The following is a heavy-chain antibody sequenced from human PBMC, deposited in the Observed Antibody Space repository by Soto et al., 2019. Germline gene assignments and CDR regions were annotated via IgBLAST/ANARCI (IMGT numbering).Heavy chain of an antibody. CDR1: GYTFTGYY. D-gene: IGHD2-15*01. J-gene: IGHJ4*02. V-gene: IGHV1-2*04. CDR3: ARGMGYCSGGSCLAYCFDY. CDR2: INPNSGGT. Sequence: GASVKVSCKASGYTFTGYYMHWVRQAPGQGLEWMGWINPNSGGTNYAQKFQGWVTMTRDTSISTAYMELSRLRSDDTAVYYCARGMGYCSGGSCLAYCFDYWGQGTLVTVSS.